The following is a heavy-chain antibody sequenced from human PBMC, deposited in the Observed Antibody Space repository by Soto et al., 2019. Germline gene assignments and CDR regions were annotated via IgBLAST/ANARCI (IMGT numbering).Heavy chain of an antibody. V-gene: IGHV1-24*01. CDR3: ATDAPGIAARLPYYYGMDV. CDR1: GYTLTELS. J-gene: IGHJ6*02. D-gene: IGHD6-6*01. CDR2: FDPEDGET. Sequence: ASMKVSCKVSGYTLTELSMPWAREAPGKGLGWMGGFDPEDGETIYAQKFQGRVTMTEDTSTDTAYMELSSLRSEDTAVYYCATDAPGIAARLPYYYGMDVWGQGTTVTVSS.